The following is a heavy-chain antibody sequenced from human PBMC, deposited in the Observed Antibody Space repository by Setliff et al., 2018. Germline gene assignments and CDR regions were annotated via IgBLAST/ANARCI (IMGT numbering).Heavy chain of an antibody. CDR2: INHSGST. Sequence: SETLSLTCAVYGGSFSGYYWSWIRQPPGKGLEWIGEINHSGSTNYNPSLKSRVTISVDTSKNQFSLKLDSVTAADTAVYYCARGAGWWDLWGQGTLVTVSS. CDR3: ARGAGWWDL. CDR1: GGSFSGYY. V-gene: IGHV4-34*01. J-gene: IGHJ5*02.